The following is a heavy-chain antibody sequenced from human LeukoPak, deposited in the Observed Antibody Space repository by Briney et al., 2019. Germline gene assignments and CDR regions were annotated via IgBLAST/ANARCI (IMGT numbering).Heavy chain of an antibody. V-gene: IGHV1-46*01. CDR1: GGTFRSYG. CDR2: INPSGGST. Sequence: VASVKVSCKASGGTFRSYGFSWVRQAPGQGLEWMGIINPSGGSTSYAQKFQGRVTMTRDTSTSTVYMELSSLRSEDTAVYYCARDIGSGSWGRFDYWGQGTLVTVSS. CDR3: ARDIGSGSWGRFDY. D-gene: IGHD1-26*01. J-gene: IGHJ4*02.